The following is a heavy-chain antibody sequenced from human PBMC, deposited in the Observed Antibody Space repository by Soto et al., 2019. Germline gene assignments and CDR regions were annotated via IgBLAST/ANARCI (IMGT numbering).Heavy chain of an antibody. Sequence: PXETLSLTCTVSGYSISSSSYYWGWVRQPPGKGLEWIGIIYYSGSTYYNPSLKSRVTISVDTSKNQFSLKLSSVTAADTAVYYCWGWNYAGTFDYWGLGTLVTVSS. V-gene: IGHV4-39*01. CDR2: IYYSGST. D-gene: IGHD1-7*01. J-gene: IGHJ4*02. CDR1: GYSISSSSYY. CDR3: WGWNYAGTFDY.